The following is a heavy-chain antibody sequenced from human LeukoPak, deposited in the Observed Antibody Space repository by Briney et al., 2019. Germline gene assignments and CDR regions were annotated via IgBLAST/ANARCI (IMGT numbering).Heavy chain of an antibody. CDR1: GNTLTDLS. D-gene: IGHD2-15*01. V-gene: IGHV1-24*01. CDR2: FDPEDAEI. Sequence: ASVKVSCKVSGNTLTDLSIHWVRQAPGKGLDWMGGFDPEDAEIIYAEKFQDRVTMTEDPSTDTAYLELSSLRSEDTAVYYCAAEGQWSLVHYFNSWGQGTLVTVSS. CDR3: AAEGQWSLVHYFNS. J-gene: IGHJ4*02.